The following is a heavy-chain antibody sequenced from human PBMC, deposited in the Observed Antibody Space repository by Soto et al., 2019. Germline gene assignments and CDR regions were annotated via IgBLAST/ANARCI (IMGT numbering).Heavy chain of an antibody. CDR2: SYTIGPT. D-gene: IGHD1-26*01. V-gene: IGHV4-4*07. Sequence: ETLALACNVSGGSIRSYYWGWIRQPASNAREWIGRSYTIGPTNYNPSLKTRATRLLDTTKNQFSLNLSSVTAADPADSYCAREGASEFGMDVWGQGTTVPVSS. CDR1: GGSIRSYY. CDR3: AREGASEFGMDV. J-gene: IGHJ6*02.